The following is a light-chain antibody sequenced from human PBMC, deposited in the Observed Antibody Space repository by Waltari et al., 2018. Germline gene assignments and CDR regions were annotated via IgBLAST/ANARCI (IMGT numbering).Light chain of an antibody. V-gene: IGKV2-30*02. CDR1: QSLVHSDGNTY. CDR2: KVS. Sequence: DVVMTQSPLSLPVTLGQPASISCRSSQSLVHSDGNTYLSWFQQRPGQSPRRLIYKVSNRDSWVPDRFSGSGSGTDFTLKISRVEAEDVGVYYCMQGTHWPPWTFGQGTKVEI. J-gene: IGKJ1*01. CDR3: MQGTHWPPWT.